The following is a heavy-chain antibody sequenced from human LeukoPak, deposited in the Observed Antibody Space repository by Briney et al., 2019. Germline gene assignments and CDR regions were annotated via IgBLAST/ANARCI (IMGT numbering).Heavy chain of an antibody. CDR3: ARDQPSRRGWYVGGFDY. CDR2: ISSSSSPT. Sequence: GGSLSLSCAASGFTFSSYSMHWVRHAPGKGLEWVSYISSSSSPTYYAHSEKGRFPISRHHHKNSLYLQMKSLRDEDTAVYYCARDQPSRRGWYVGGFDYWGQGTLVTVSS. J-gene: IGHJ4*02. CDR1: GFTFSSYS. D-gene: IGHD6-19*01. V-gene: IGHV3-48*02.